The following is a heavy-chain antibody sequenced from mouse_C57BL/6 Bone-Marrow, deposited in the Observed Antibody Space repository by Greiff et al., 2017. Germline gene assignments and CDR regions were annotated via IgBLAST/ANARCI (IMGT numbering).Heavy chain of an antibody. Sequence: VQLQESGAELVRPGTSVKLSCKASGYAFTDYFIEWVKQRPGQGLEWIGVINPGSGCTNYNEKFKGKATLTAEKSSSTAYMQLSSLTSEDSAVYFCALTVHWYFDVGDTGTAVTVTS. CDR3: ALTVHWYFDV. CDR1: GYAFTDYF. J-gene: IGHJ1*03. CDR2: INPGSGCT. V-gene: IGHV1-54*01. D-gene: IGHD4-1*01.